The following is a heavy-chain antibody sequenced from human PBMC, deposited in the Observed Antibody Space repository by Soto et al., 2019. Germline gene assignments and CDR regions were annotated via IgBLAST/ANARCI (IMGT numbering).Heavy chain of an antibody. D-gene: IGHD1-26*01. CDR3: ARGGGSDSFDY. V-gene: IGHV4-30-2*01. CDR2: INHLETT. J-gene: IGHJ4*02. Sequence: SETLSLTCTVSGASITYGGYSWSWIRQTPGKGLEWIGYINHLETTFYNPSFESRLTLSIDRAKNQFSLNLNSMSTADRAVYFCARGGGSDSFDYWGQGILVTVSS. CDR1: GASITYGGYS.